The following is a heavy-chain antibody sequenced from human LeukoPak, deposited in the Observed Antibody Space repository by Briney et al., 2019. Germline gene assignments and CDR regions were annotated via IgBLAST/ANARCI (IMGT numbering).Heavy chain of an antibody. CDR1: GGSFSGYY. D-gene: IGHD3-9*01. Sequence: SETLSLTCAVYGGSFSGYYWSWIRQPPGKGLEWIGEINHSGSTNYNPSLKSRVTISVDTSKNQFSLKLSSVTAADTAVYYCARLSRYFGDAFDIWGQGTMVTVSS. CDR3: ARLSRYFGDAFDI. J-gene: IGHJ3*02. CDR2: INHSGST. V-gene: IGHV4-34*01.